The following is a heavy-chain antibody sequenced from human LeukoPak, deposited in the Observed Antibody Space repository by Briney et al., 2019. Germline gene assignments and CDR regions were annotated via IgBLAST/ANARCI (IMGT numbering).Heavy chain of an antibody. D-gene: IGHD3-10*01. CDR2: IYSSGST. Sequence: SETLSLTCTVSGGSISSYYWSWIRQPAGKGLEWIGRIYSSGSTYYNPPLKSRVTISVDTSKNQFSLKLSSVTAADTAVYYCARNPYGSGSFIPVFDYWGQGTLVTVSS. CDR1: GGSISSYY. J-gene: IGHJ4*02. CDR3: ARNPYGSGSFIPVFDY. V-gene: IGHV4-4*07.